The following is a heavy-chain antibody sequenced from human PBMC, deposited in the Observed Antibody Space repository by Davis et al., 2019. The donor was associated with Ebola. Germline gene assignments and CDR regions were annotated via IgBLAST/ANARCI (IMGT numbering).Heavy chain of an antibody. Sequence: PGGSLRLSCAASGFTFSSYAMHWVRQAPGKGLEWVAVISYDGSNKYYADSVKGRFTISRDNAKNSLYLQMNSLRDEDTAVYYCARDNVRWSSHEPFDYWGQGTLVTVSS. CDR2: ISYDGSNK. V-gene: IGHV3-30-3*01. D-gene: IGHD1-26*01. CDR1: GFTFSSYA. CDR3: ARDNVRWSSHEPFDY. J-gene: IGHJ4*02.